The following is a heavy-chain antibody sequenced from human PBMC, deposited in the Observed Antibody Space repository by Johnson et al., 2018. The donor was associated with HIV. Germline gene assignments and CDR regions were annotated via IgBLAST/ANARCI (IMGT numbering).Heavy chain of an antibody. J-gene: IGHJ3*02. CDR1: GFTFSNAW. V-gene: IGHV3-30*02. CDR2: IRYDGSNK. D-gene: IGHD3-10*01. CDR3: AKGRSGGSGAFDI. Sequence: QVQLVESGGSVVRPGGSLRLSCAASGFTFSNAWMSWVRQAPGKGLEWVAFIRYDGSNKYYADSVKGRFTISRDNSKNTLYVQMNRLRTEDTAVYFCAKGRSGGSGAFDIWGQGTMVTVSS.